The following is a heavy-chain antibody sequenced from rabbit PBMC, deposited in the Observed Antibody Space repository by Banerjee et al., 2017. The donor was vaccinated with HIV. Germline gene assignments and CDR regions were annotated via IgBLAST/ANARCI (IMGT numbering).Heavy chain of an antibody. CDR2: IYTGGGIT. J-gene: IGHJ4*01. V-gene: IGHV1S40*01. CDR1: GFTLSSYYW. CDR3: ARKDATNGYINL. D-gene: IGHD6-1*01. Sequence: QSLEESGGDLVKPGASLTLTCTASGFTLSSYYWLCWVRQAPGKGPEWIGCIYTGGGITYYANWAKGRFTISKASSTTVTLQMTSLTAADTATYFCARKDATNGYINLWGPGTLVTVS.